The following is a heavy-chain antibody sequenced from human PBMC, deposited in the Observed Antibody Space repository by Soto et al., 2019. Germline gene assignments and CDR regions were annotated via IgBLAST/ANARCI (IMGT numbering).Heavy chain of an antibody. CDR3: ARGQGREYCYGWGYFDY. Sequence: QVQLQQWGAGLLKPSETLSLTCAVYGGSFSGYYWSWIRQPPGKGLEWIGEINHGGSTNYNPSLNSRVTISADTVNNQFSLKLSSVTAADTAVYYWARGQGREYCYGWGYFDYWGQGTLVTVSS. CDR2: INHGGST. J-gene: IGHJ4*02. D-gene: IGHD5-18*01. CDR1: GGSFSGYY. V-gene: IGHV4-34*01.